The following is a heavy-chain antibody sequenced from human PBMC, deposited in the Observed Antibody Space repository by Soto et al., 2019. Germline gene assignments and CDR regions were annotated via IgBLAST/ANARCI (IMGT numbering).Heavy chain of an antibody. V-gene: IGHV4-31*03. Sequence: QVQLQESGPGLVKPSQTLSLTCTVSGGSISSGGYYWSWIRQHPGKGLEWIGYIYYSGSTYYNPSLKSRVTISVDTSKNQFSLRLSSVTAADTAVYYCARVRYCSGGSCYPRFDPWGQGTLVTVSS. CDR1: GGSISSGGYY. CDR3: ARVRYCSGGSCYPRFDP. CDR2: IYYSGST. D-gene: IGHD2-15*01. J-gene: IGHJ5*02.